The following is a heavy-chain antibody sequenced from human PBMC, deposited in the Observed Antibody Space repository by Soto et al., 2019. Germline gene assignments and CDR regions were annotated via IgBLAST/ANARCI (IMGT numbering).Heavy chain of an antibody. D-gene: IGHD2-21*01. V-gene: IGHV4-59*01. J-gene: IGHJ6*03. CDR3: ARLYCGGDCYSGHYYYYMDV. CDR1: GGSSSSYY. Sequence: SETLPLTCTVSGGSSSSYYWSWIRQPPGKGLEWIGYIYYSGGTNYNPSLKSRVTISVDTSKNQFSLKLSSVTAADTAVYYCARLYCGGDCYSGHYYYYMDVWGKGTTVTVSS. CDR2: IYYSGGT.